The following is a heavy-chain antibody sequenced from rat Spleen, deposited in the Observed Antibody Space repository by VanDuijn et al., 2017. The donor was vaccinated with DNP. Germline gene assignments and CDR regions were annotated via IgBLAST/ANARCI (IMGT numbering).Heavy chain of an antibody. CDR1: GFTFRDSN. D-gene: IGHD1-12*01. CDR2: ISYDSHIT. J-gene: IGHJ2*01. V-gene: IGHV5-7*01. Sequence: EVKLVESGGGLVQPGRSLRLSCAASGFTFRDSNMAWVRQAPEKGLEWVATISYDSHITNYRDSVKGRFTISRDNAKSTLYLQMDSLRSEDTATYFCSTLNYYASLSGYFDYWGQGVMVTVSS. CDR3: STLNYYASLSGYFDY.